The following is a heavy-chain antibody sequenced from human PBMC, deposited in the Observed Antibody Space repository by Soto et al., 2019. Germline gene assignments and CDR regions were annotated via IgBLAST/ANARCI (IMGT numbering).Heavy chain of an antibody. V-gene: IGHV1-46*03. CDR2: INPSGGST. CDR3: AMAPVLRYFDWSLGY. D-gene: IGHD3-9*01. CDR1: GYTFTSYY. J-gene: IGHJ4*02. Sequence: VKVSCKASGYTFTSYYMHWVRQAPGQGLEWMGIINPSGGSTSYAQKFQGRVTMTRDTSTSTVYMELSSLRSEDTAVYYCAMAPVLRYFDWSLGYWGQGTLVTVSS.